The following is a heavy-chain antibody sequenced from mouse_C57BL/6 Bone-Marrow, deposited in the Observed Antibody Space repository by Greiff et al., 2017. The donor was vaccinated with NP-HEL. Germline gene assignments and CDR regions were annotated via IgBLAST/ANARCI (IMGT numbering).Heavy chain of an antibody. V-gene: IGHV3-1*01. J-gene: IGHJ3*01. CDR2: ISYSGST. CDR1: GYSITSGYD. CDR3: ASGGSGYVFAY. D-gene: IGHD3-2*02. Sequence: EVMLVESGPGMVKPSQSLSLTCTVTGYSITSGYDWHWIRHFPGNQLEWMGYISYSGSTNYNPSLKSRISITHDTSKNHFFLKLNSVTTEDTATYYCASGGSGYVFAYWGQGTLVTVSA.